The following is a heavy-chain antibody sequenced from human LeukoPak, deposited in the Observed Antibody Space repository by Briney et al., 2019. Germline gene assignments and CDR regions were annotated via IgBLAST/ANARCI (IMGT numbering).Heavy chain of an antibody. CDR3: ARDEGNHLFDY. Sequence: GGSLRLSCAASGFILSSYGMHWVRQAPGKGLEWVAVISYDGSNEYYADSVKGRFTISRDNSKNTLYLQMNSLRAEDTAVYYCARDEGNHLFDYWGQGTLVIVAS. J-gene: IGHJ4*02. D-gene: IGHD2/OR15-2a*01. CDR1: GFILSSYG. CDR2: ISYDGSNE. V-gene: IGHV3-30*03.